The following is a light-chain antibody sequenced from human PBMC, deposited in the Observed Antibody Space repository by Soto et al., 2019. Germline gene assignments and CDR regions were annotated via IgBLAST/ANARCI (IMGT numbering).Light chain of an antibody. J-gene: IGKJ1*01. CDR2: AAS. Sequence: AIQMTQSPSSLSASVGDRVTITCRASQGIRNDLAWYQQKPGQAPKLLLYAASSLQGGVPSRFSGSGSGTDFTLTISSLQPEDVATYYCLQDYGYPRTFGQGTKVEIK. CDR1: QGIRND. CDR3: LQDYGYPRT. V-gene: IGKV1-6*01.